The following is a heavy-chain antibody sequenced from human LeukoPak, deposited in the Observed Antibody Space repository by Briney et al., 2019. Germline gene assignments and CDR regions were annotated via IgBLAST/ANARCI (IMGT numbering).Heavy chain of an antibody. CDR1: GLTVSSHY. CDR2: IYSGDTT. CDR3: ARYKGYGDQSSDL. J-gene: IGHJ4*02. V-gene: IGHV3-53*01. D-gene: IGHD4-17*01. Sequence: GGSLRLSCVVSGLTVSSHYMTWVRQAPGKGLEWVSIIYSGDTTYHADSVKGRFTISRDNSKNTLYLHMNSLRAEDTAVYYCARYKGYGDQSSDLWGQGTLVTVSS.